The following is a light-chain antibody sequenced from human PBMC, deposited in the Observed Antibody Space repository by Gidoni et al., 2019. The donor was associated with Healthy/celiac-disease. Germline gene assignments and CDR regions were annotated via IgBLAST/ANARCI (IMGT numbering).Light chain of an antibody. Sequence: QSALTQPASVSGSPGPSITIACTGTSSDVGGYNYVSWYQQHPGKAPKLMIYDVSNRPSGVSNLFSGSKSGNTASLTISGLQAEDEADYYCSSYTSSSTSYVFGTGTKVTVL. V-gene: IGLV2-14*01. J-gene: IGLJ1*01. CDR3: SSYTSSSTSYV. CDR2: DVS. CDR1: SSDVGGYNY.